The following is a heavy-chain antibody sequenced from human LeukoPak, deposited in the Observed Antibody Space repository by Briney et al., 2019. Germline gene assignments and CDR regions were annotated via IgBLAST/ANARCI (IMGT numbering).Heavy chain of an antibody. Sequence: AASVKVSCKASGYTFTSYDINWVRQATGQGLEWMGWMNPNSGNTGYAQKFQGRVTMTRNTSISTAYMELSSLRSEDTAVYYCARGRRKVTIFGVVIQPRNWFDPWGQGTLVTVSS. CDR3: ARGRRKVTIFGVVIQPRNWFDP. CDR1: GYTFTSYD. D-gene: IGHD3-3*01. V-gene: IGHV1-8*01. J-gene: IGHJ5*02. CDR2: MNPNSGNT.